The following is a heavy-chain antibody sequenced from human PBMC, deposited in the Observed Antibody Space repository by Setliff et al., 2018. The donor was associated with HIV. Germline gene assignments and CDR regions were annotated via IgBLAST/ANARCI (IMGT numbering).Heavy chain of an antibody. J-gene: IGHJ3*02. CDR1: GGSISSGSNY. CDR2: MYTSGST. Sequence: SETLSLTCTVSGGSISSGSNYWSWIRQPAGKGLEWIGHMYTSGSTNYNHSLKSRVTISVDTSKNQFSLKLSSVTAADTAVYYCARGLIVVVRAFDIWGQGTMVTVSS. D-gene: IGHD3-22*01. V-gene: IGHV4-61*09. CDR3: ARGLIVVVRAFDI.